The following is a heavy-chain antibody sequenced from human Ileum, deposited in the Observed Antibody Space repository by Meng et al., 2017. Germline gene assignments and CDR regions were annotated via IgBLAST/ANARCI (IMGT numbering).Heavy chain of an antibody. CDR1: GGSFSGYY. J-gene: IGHJ4*02. CDR2: INHSGST. D-gene: IGHD3-16*01. Sequence: QVQLQQWGPGLLKTSETLSLTCAVYGGSFSGYYWSWIRQPPGKGLEWIGEINHSGSTNYNPSLKSRVTISVDTSKNQFSLKLSSVTAADTAVYYCARGGGRYGPDFDYWGQGTLVTVSS. CDR3: ARGGGRYGPDFDY. V-gene: IGHV4-34*01.